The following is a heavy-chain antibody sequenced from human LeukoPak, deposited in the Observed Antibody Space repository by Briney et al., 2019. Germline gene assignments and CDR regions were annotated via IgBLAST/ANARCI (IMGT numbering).Heavy chain of an antibody. CDR2: ISYDGSNK. V-gene: IGHV3-30*04. D-gene: IGHD6-13*01. J-gene: IGHJ4*02. CDR1: GFTFSSYA. Sequence: GRSLRLSCAASGFTFSSYAMHWVRQAPGKGLEWVAVISYDGSNKYYADSVKGRFTISRDNSKNTLYLQMNSLRAEDTAVYYCARTANFAAGYYIDYWGQGTLVTVSS. CDR3: ARTANFAAGYYIDY.